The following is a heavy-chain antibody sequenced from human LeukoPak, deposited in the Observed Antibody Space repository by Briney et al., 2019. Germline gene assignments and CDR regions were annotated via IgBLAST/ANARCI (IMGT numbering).Heavy chain of an antibody. D-gene: IGHD3-22*01. CDR3: AKDWSYNYDSE. V-gene: IGHV3-23*01. J-gene: IGHJ4*02. CDR2: ISGSGDST. Sequence: PGGALRLSCAASGFTFSSYAMSLVRQAPGKGLGWVSGISGSGDSTYYADSVRCRFTISRDNSQDTLYLQMNSRNADDTAVYYCAKDWSYNYDSEWGQGTLVTVSS. CDR1: GFTFSSYA.